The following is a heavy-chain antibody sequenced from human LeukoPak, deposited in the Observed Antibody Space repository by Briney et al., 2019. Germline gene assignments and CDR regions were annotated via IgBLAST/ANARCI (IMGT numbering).Heavy chain of an antibody. D-gene: IGHD6-13*01. V-gene: IGHV3-48*04. CDR2: ISSSSSTI. Sequence: PGGSLRLSCAASGFTFSSYSINWVRQAPGKGLEWVSYISSSSSTIYYADSVKGRFTISRDNAKNSLYLQMNSLRAEDTAVYYCARDQTRGIAAGVYAFDIWGQGTMVTVSS. J-gene: IGHJ3*02. CDR3: ARDQTRGIAAGVYAFDI. CDR1: GFTFSSYS.